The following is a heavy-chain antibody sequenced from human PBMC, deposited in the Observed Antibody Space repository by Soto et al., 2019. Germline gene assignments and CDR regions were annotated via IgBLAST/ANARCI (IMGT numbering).Heavy chain of an antibody. D-gene: IGHD4-17*01. CDR2: ISAHNGNT. CDR1: GYAFTTYG. Sequence: QVHLVQSGAEVKKPGASVKVSCQASGYAFTTYGITWVRQAPGQGLEWMGWISAHNGNTNYAQKLQGRVTVTRDTSTSTAYLELRSLRSDDTAVYYWAGGTYGDYWGPGALVTVSS. V-gene: IGHV1-18*01. J-gene: IGHJ4*02. CDR3: AGGTYGDY.